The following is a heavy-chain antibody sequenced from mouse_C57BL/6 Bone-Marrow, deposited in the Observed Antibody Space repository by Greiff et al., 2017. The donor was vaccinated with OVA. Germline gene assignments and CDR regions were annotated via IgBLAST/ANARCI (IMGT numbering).Heavy chain of an antibody. CDR1: GYPFTSSW. CDR3: AIGKLPPYYYAMDY. Sequence: QVQLQQPGAELVKPGASVKVSCKASGYPFTSSWMPGVKQRPGQGLEWIGRINPSDSDTNYNQKFKGKATLTVDKSSSTAYMQLSSLTSEDSAVYYCAIGKLPPYYYAMDYWGQGTSVTVSS. V-gene: IGHV1-74*01. J-gene: IGHJ4*01. CDR2: INPSDSDT.